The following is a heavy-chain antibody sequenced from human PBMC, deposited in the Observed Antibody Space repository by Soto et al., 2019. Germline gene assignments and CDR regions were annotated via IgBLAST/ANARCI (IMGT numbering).Heavy chain of an antibody. CDR2: FDPEDGET. Sequence: ASVKVSCKVSGYTLTELSMHWVRQAPGKGLEWMGGFDPEDGETIYAQKFQGRVTMTEDTSTDTAYMELSSLRSEDTAVYYCATDRAGSSGWNYYYYGMDVWGQGTTVTVSS. J-gene: IGHJ6*02. CDR1: GYTLTELS. CDR3: ATDRAGSSGWNYYYYGMDV. V-gene: IGHV1-24*01. D-gene: IGHD6-19*01.